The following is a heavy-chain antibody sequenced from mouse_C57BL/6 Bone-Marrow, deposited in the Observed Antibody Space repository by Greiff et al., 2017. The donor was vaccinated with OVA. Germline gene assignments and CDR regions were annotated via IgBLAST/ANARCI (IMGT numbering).Heavy chain of an antibody. V-gene: IGHV1-81*01. CDR3: ANYYYDSRFDY. Sequence: VQLQESGAELARPGASVKLSCKASGYTFTSYGISWVKQRTGQGLEWIGEIYPRSGNTYYNEKFKGKATLTADKSSSTAYMELRSLTSEDSAVYFCANYYYDSRFDYRGQGTTLTVSS. J-gene: IGHJ2*01. D-gene: IGHD1-1*01. CDR2: IYPRSGNT. CDR1: GYTFTSYG.